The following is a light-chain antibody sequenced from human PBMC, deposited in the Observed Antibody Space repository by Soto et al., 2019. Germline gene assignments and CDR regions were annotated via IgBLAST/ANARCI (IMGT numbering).Light chain of an antibody. Sequence: ENGFRQSPATMSLSPGERDTLSCGASQSVSRYLAWYQQKPGQAPRLLIYDASNRATGIPARFSGSGSGTDFTLTISSLEPEDFAVYYCQQRSTSWLTFGGGTKVEIK. CDR1: QSVSRY. J-gene: IGKJ4*01. V-gene: IGKV3-11*01. CDR3: QQRSTSWLT. CDR2: DAS.